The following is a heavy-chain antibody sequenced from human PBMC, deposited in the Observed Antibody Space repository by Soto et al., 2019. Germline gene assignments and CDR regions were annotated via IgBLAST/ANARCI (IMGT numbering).Heavy chain of an antibody. D-gene: IGHD6-19*01. CDR3: ARGIYSSGWYRQDYYYYGMDV. Sequence: ASVKVSCKASGYTFTSYGISWVRQAPGQGLEWMGWISAYNGNTNYAQKLQGRVTMTTDTSTSTAYMELSSLRSEDTAVYYCARGIYSSGWYRQDYYYYGMDVWGQGTTVTVSS. CDR2: ISAYNGNT. CDR1: GYTFTSYG. V-gene: IGHV1-18*01. J-gene: IGHJ6*02.